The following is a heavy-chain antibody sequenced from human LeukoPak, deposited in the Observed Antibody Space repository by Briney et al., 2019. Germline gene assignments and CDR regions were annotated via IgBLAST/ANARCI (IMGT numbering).Heavy chain of an antibody. Sequence: SETLSLTCTVSGGSISSSSYYWGWIRQPPGKGLEWIGSIYYSGSTYYNPSLKSRVTISVDTSKNQFSLKLSSVTAADTAVYYCARDWNNWNDGHWFDPWGQGTLVTVSS. D-gene: IGHD1-20*01. CDR2: IYYSGST. CDR1: GGSISSSSYY. CDR3: ARDWNNWNDGHWFDP. V-gene: IGHV4-39*07. J-gene: IGHJ5*02.